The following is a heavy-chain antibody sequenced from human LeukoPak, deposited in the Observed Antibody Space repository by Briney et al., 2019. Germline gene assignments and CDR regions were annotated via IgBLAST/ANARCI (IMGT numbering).Heavy chain of an antibody. CDR1: GGSISSYY. Sequence: PSETLPLTRTVSGGSISSYYWSWIRQPPGKGLEWIGYIYYSESTNYNPSLKSRVTISVDTSKNQFSLKLSSVTAADTAVYYCVRYYDYGDYGFDPWGQGTMVTVSS. J-gene: IGHJ5*02. CDR2: IYYSEST. V-gene: IGHV4-59*01. D-gene: IGHD4-17*01. CDR3: VRYYDYGDYGFDP.